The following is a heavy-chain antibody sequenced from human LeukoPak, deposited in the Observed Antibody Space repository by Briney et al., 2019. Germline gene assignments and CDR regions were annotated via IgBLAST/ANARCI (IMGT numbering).Heavy chain of an antibody. V-gene: IGHV4-59*08. CDR3: ARRDSSGYYAY. CDR2: IYYSGST. CDR1: GGSLSYYY. D-gene: IGHD3-22*01. Sequence: ETLSLTCTVSGGSLSYYYWSWIRQPPGKGLEWIGYIYYSGSTNYNPSLKSRVTISVDTSKNQFSLRLSSVTAADTAVYYCARRDSSGYYAYWGQGTLVIVSS. J-gene: IGHJ4*02.